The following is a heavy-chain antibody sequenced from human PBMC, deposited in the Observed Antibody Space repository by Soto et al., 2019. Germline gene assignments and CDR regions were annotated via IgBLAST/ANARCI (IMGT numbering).Heavy chain of an antibody. CDR3: AKEGGAGETTLRYRYDS. Sequence: QVQLVESGGGVVQPGMSLRLSCVVSGVIFSDYGMHWVRQAPGKGLEWVAVVSFDGSVEYYADSVKGRFTISRDNPTNVLYLQMNSLQIDDTAVYYCAKEGGAGETTLRYRYDSWGQGTLVTVSS. CDR1: GVIFSDYG. CDR2: VSFDGSVE. D-gene: IGHD5-18*01. J-gene: IGHJ4*02. V-gene: IGHV3-30*18.